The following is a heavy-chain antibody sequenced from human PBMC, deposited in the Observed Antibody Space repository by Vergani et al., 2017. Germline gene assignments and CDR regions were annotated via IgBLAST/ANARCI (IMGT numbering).Heavy chain of an antibody. D-gene: IGHD2-8*01. V-gene: IGHV1-2*02. CDR1: GYTFTGYY. CDR3: ARDLIGNGTYGRSGY. Sequence: QVQLVQSGAEVKKPGASVKVSCKASGYTFTGYYMHWVRQAPGQGLEWMGWINPNSGGTNYAQKFQGRVTMTRDTSISTAYMELSRLRSDDTAVYYCARDLIGNGTYGRSGYWGPGNLVTVSS. CDR2: INPNSGGT. J-gene: IGHJ1*01.